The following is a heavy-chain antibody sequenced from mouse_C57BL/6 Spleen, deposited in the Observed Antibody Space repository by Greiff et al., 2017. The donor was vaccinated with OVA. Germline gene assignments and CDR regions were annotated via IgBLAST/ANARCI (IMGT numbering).Heavy chain of an antibody. J-gene: IGHJ1*03. CDR1: GYAFTNYL. CDR3: ARCLDV. CDR2: INPGSGGT. V-gene: IGHV1-54*01. Sequence: VQLQQSGAELVRPGTSVKVSCKASGYAFTNYLIEWVKQRPGQGLEWIGVINPGSGGTNYNEKFKGKATLTADKSSSTAYMQLSSLTSEDSAVYFCARCLDVWGTGTTVTVSS.